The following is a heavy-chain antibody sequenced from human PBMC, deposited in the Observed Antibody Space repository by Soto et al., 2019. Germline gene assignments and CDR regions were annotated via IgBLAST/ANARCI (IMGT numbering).Heavy chain of an antibody. V-gene: IGHV1-69*13. D-gene: IGHD6-6*01. CDR1: GGTLSSYA. CDR3: ARLMASSSTGYYYYGMDV. CDR2: IIPIFGTA. J-gene: IGHJ6*02. Sequence: SVKVSCKASGGTLSSYAISWVRQAPGQGLEWMGGIIPIFGTANYAQKFQGRVTITADESTSTAYMELSSLRSEDTAVYYCARLMASSSTGYYYYGMDVWGQGTTVTVSS.